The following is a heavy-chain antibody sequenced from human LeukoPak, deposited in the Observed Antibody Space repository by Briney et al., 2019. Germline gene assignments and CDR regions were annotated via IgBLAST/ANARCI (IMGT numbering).Heavy chain of an antibody. V-gene: IGHV3-23*01. CDR2: ISTSGDPT. CDR3: ARGECTNGVCSAFDI. D-gene: IGHD2-8*01. Sequence: GSLRLSFVDSGFSFSTYAMTWVRQAPGGGLECVSDISTSGDPTYYADSVKGRFTISRDNSKNTLHLQMNSLRAEDTAVYYCARGECTNGVCSAFDIWGQGTMVTVSS. J-gene: IGHJ3*02. CDR1: GFSFSTYA.